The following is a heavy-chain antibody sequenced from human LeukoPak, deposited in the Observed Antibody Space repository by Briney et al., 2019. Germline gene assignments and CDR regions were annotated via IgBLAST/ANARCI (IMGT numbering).Heavy chain of an antibody. CDR3: AREDSSGYQVFDY. CDR1: GGTFSSYA. CDR2: IIPIFGTA. Sequence: ASVKVSCKASGGTFSSYAISWVRQAPGQGLEWMGRIIPIFGTANYAQKFQGRVTITTDESTSTAYMELSSLRFEDTAVYYCAREDSSGYQVFDYWGQGTLVTVSS. V-gene: IGHV1-69*05. D-gene: IGHD3-22*01. J-gene: IGHJ4*02.